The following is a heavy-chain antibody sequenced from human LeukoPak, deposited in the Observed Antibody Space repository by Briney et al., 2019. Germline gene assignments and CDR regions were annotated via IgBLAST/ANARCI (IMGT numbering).Heavy chain of an antibody. D-gene: IGHD5-18*01. V-gene: IGHV1-3*01. CDR3: ARFPNTAMVMGLEYYYYGMDV. CDR2: INAGNGNT. J-gene: IGHJ6*02. CDR1: GYTFTSYA. Sequence: ASVKVSCKASGYTFTSYAMHWVRQAPGQRLEWMGWINAGNGNTKYSQKFQGRVTITRHTSASTAYMELSSLRSEDTAVYYCARFPNTAMVMGLEYYYYGMDVWGQGTTVTVSS.